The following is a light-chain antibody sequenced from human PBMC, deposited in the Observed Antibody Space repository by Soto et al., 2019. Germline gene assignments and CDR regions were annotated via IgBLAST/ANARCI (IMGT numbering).Light chain of an antibody. CDR2: GAS. Sequence: EIGLTQSPGTLSLSPGERATLSCRARQSVSSSYLAWYQQKPGQAPRLLIYGASSRATGIPDRFSGSGSGTGFTLTISRLEPEDFAVYYCQQYGSSPYTFGQGTKLEIK. CDR3: QQYGSSPYT. V-gene: IGKV3-20*01. CDR1: QSVSSSY. J-gene: IGKJ2*01.